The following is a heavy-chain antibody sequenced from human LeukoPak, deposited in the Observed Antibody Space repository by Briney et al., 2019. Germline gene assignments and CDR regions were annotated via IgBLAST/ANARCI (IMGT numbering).Heavy chain of an antibody. V-gene: IGHV3-66*01. CDR1: GFTVSSNY. J-gene: IGHJ3*02. Sequence: GGSLRLSCAASGFTVSSNYMSWVRQAPGKGLEWVSVIYSGGSTYYADSVKGRFTISRDNYTAVYYCARGPRKRMIQELGNGAFDIWGQGTMVTVSS. CDR2: IYSGGST. CDR3: AFDI. D-gene: IGHD7-27*01.